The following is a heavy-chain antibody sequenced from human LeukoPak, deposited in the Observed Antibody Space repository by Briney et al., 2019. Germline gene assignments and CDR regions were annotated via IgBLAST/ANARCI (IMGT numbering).Heavy chain of an antibody. D-gene: IGHD6-19*01. CDR3: ARDMKQWLPNPSDY. V-gene: IGHV1-18*01. CDR1: GYTFTSYG. J-gene: IGHJ4*02. Sequence: ASVKVSCKASGYTFTSYGITWVRQAPGQGLEWMGWISAYNGNTNYAQKFQGRVTMTTDTSTNTVYMELWSLRSDDTAVYYCARDMKQWLPNPSDYWGQGTLVTVSS. CDR2: ISAYNGNT.